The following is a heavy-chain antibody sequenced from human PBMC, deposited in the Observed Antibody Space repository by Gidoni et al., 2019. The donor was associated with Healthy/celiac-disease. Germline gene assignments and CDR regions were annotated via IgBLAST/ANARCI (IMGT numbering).Heavy chain of an antibody. Sequence: EVQLVESGGGLVQPGGSLRLSCAASGFTVSSNYMSWVRQAPGKGLEWVSVIYSGGSTYYADAVKGRFTISRDNSKNTLYLQMNSLRAEDTAVYYCAHNSRRYCSGGSCYPYYYYYGMDVWGQGTTVTVSS. CDR3: AHNSRRYCSGGSCYPYYYYYGMDV. V-gene: IGHV3-66*01. D-gene: IGHD2-15*01. CDR2: IYSGGST. CDR1: GFTVSSNY. J-gene: IGHJ6*02.